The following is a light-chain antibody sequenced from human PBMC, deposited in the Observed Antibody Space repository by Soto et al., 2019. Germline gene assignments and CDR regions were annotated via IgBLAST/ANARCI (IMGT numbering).Light chain of an antibody. V-gene: IGKV3-20*01. J-gene: IGKJ2*01. CDR1: QSVSSRY. CDR2: GAS. Sequence: EIVLTQSPGTLSMSPGDRATLSCRASQSVSSRYLAWYQQKPGQAPRLLVYGASTRATGIPDRFSGSGSGTDFTLTISRLEPEDFAVYYCQQYGSSPPMYTFGQGTKLEIK. CDR3: QQYGSSPPMYT.